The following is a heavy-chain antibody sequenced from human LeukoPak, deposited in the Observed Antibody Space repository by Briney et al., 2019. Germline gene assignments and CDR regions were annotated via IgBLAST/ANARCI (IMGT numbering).Heavy chain of an antibody. V-gene: IGHV4-39*01. CDR2: IYYSGST. J-gene: IGHJ5*02. CDR3: ARQVGRKNWFDP. Sequence: SETLSLTCTVSGGSITSSNYYWGWIRQPPGKGLEWIGSIYYSGSTYYNPSLKSRVTISVDTSKNQFSLKLSSVTAADTAVYYCARQVGRKNWFDPWGQGTLVTVSS. CDR1: GGSITSSNYY.